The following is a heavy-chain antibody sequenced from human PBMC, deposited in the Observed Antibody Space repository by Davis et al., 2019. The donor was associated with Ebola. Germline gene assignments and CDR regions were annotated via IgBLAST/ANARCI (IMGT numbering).Heavy chain of an antibody. J-gene: IGHJ2*01. V-gene: IGHV3-21*01. Sequence: GESLKISCAASGFTFSSYSMNWVRQAPGKGLEWVSSISSSSSYIYYADSVKGRFTISRDNAKNSLYLQMNSLRAEDTAVYYCARGGKYGLGSSYWYFDLWGRGTLVTVSS. CDR2: ISSSSSYI. CDR3: ARGGKYGLGSSYWYFDL. CDR1: GFTFSSYS. D-gene: IGHD3-10*01.